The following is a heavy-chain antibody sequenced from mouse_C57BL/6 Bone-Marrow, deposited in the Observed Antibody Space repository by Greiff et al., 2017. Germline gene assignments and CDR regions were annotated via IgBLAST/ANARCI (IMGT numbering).Heavy chain of an antibody. Sequence: VQLKESGPVLVKPGASVKMSCKASGYTFTDYYMNWVKQSHGKSLEWIGVINPYNGGTSYNQKFKGKATLTVDKSSSTAYMELNSLTSEDSAVYYCAREGDYYSNLADWGQGTLVTVSA. V-gene: IGHV1-19*01. CDR3: AREGDYYSNLAD. D-gene: IGHD2-5*01. CDR2: INPYNGGT. CDR1: GYTFTDYY. J-gene: IGHJ3*01.